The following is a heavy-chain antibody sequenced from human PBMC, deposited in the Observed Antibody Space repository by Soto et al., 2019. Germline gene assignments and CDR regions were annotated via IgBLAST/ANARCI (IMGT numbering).Heavy chain of an antibody. V-gene: IGHV5-51*01. D-gene: IGHD5-18*01. CDR1: GYSFTSYW. CDR2: IYPGDSDT. CDR3: AATAMVTPTYYYYGMDV. J-gene: IGHJ6*02. Sequence: GESLKISCKGSGYSFTSYWIGWVRQMPGKGLEWMGIIYPGDSDTRYSPSFQGQVTISADKSISTAYLQWSSLKASDTAMYYCAATAMVTPTYYYYGMDVWGQGTTVTVSS.